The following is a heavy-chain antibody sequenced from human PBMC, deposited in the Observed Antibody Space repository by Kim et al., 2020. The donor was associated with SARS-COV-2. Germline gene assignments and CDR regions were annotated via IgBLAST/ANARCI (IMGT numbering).Heavy chain of an antibody. V-gene: IGHV4-34*01. D-gene: IGHD6-19*01. CDR3: ARANPSSGWSNDY. CDR2: INHSGST. CDR1: GGSFSGYY. J-gene: IGHJ4*02. Sequence: SETLSLTCAVYGGSFSGYYWSWIRQPPGKGLEWIGEINHSGSTNYNPSLKSRVTISVDTSKNQFSLKLSSVTAADTAVYYCARANPSSGWSNDYWGQGTLVTVSS.